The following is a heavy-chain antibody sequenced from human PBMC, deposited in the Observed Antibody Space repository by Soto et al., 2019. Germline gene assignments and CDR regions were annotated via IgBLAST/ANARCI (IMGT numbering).Heavy chain of an antibody. Sequence: GGSLRLSCTASGFPFSSSAMSWVRQAPGKGLEWVSAISGSGGNTFYADSVKGRFTISRDNSKNALYLQMNSLRADATALYYCTTPYGWGKPFDYWGQGTLVTVSS. J-gene: IGHJ4*02. V-gene: IGHV3-23*01. D-gene: IGHD3-10*01. CDR1: GFPFSSSA. CDR3: TTPYGWGKPFDY. CDR2: ISGSGGNT.